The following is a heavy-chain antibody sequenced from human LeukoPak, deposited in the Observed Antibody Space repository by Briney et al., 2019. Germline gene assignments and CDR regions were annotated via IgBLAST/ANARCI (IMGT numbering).Heavy chain of an antibody. CDR2: TYYRSKWYN. Sequence: SQTLSLTCAISGDSLSGNSATWNWIRQSPSRGLEWLGRTYYRSKWYNDYALSVKSRISINSDTSKNQFSLQLNSVTPEDTAVYYCASGSLEFDNWGQGTLVTVSS. J-gene: IGHJ4*02. D-gene: IGHD1-1*01. CDR3: ASGSLEFDN. CDR1: GDSLSGNSAT. V-gene: IGHV6-1*01.